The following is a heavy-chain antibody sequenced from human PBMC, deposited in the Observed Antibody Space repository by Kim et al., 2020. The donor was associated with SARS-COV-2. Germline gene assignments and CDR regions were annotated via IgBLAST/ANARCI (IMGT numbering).Heavy chain of an antibody. D-gene: IGHD3-3*01. CDR1: GFTFSSYA. V-gene: IGHV3-23*01. Sequence: GGSLRLSCGASGFTFSSYAMSWVRQAPGKGLEWVSVISATDGSTYYPDSVKGRFTISRDNSKNTVYLQMNSLRADDTAVYYCGKDRGFLVGFDYWGQGGLVTISS. CDR3: GKDRGFLVGFDY. J-gene: IGHJ4*02. CDR2: ISATDGST.